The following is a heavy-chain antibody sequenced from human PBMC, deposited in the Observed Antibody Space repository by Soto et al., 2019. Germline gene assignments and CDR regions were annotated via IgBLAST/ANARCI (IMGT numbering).Heavy chain of an antibody. Sequence: PSETLSLTXSVSGGTINSGDYFWSWIRQPPGKGLEWIGSIFYTGSTYYSPSLKSRASMSMDTSKSLFSLRLRSLTAADTAVYFCARVKATLYRHYYFDYWGQGTPVTVSS. V-gene: IGHV4-30-4*01. J-gene: IGHJ4*02. CDR1: GGTINSGDYF. CDR3: ARVKATLYRHYYFDY. D-gene: IGHD5-12*01. CDR2: IFYTGST.